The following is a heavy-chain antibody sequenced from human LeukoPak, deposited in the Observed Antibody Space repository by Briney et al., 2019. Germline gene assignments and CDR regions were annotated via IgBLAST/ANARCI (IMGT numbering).Heavy chain of an antibody. CDR3: ARVRVADDAFDI. Sequence: ASVKVSCKASGYTFTSYGISWVRQAPGQGLEWMGWISAYNGNTNYAQKLQGRVTRTTDTSTSTAYMELRSLRSDDTAVYYCARVRVADDAFDIWGQGTMVTVSS. D-gene: IGHD2-15*01. CDR2: ISAYNGNT. V-gene: IGHV1-18*01. CDR1: GYTFTSYG. J-gene: IGHJ3*02.